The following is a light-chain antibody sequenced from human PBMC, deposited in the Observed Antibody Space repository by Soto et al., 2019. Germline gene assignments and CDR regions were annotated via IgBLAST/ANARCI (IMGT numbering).Light chain of an antibody. CDR2: EVT. J-gene: IGLJ1*01. V-gene: IGLV2-8*01. CDR3: SSFVGVNSYV. CDR1: SNHVGSYDY. Sequence: QSALTQPPSASGSPGQSVTISCAGTSNHVGSYDYVSWYRQHPGQAPKLLIYEVTKRPSGVPDRFSGSKSGNTASLTVSGLQAEDEADYYCSSFVGVNSYVFGTGTKVTVL.